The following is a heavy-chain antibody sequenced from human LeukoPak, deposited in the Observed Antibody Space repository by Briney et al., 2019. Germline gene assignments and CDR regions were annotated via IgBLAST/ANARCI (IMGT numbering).Heavy chain of an antibody. CDR2: IYHSGST. D-gene: IGHD6-19*01. CDR3: AGGTTIIAVSGTLDF. CDR1: GGSLSSGKW. J-gene: IGHJ4*02. Sequence: PSGTLSLPCAVSGGSLSSGKWWSWVRQPPGKGLEWIGEIYHSGSTNYNPSLKSRVTISVDKSKNQFSLKLTSVTAADTAVYYCAGGTTIIAVSGTLDFWGQGTLVTVSS. V-gene: IGHV4-4*02.